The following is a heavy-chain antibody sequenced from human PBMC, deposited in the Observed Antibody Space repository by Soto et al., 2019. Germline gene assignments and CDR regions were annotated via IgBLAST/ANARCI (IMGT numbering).Heavy chain of an antibody. V-gene: IGHV4-4*07. CDR2: IYTSGST. Sequence: PSETLSLTCAVYGGSVNGYYWNWIRQPAGKGLEWIGRIYTSGSTNYNPSLKSRVTMSVDTSKNQFSLKLSSVTAADTAVYYCARDDPATYSSSWQHWGQGTLVTVSS. CDR3: ARDDPATYSSSWQH. CDR1: GGSVNGYY. D-gene: IGHD6-13*01. J-gene: IGHJ4*02.